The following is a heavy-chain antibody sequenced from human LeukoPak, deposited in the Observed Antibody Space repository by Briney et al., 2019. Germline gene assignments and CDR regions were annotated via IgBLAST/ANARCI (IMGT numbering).Heavy chain of an antibody. CDR2: ISAYNGNT. J-gene: IGHJ4*02. CDR3: ARDRDIVGVPAAPADY. V-gene: IGHV1-18*01. Sequence: ASVKVSCKASGYTFISYGISWVRQAPGQGLESMGWISAYNGNTKSAQKFQGRVTMTRDTSTSTAYMELRSLRSDDTAMYYCARDRDIVGVPAAPADYWGQGTLVTVSS. D-gene: IGHD2-2*01. CDR1: GYTFISYG.